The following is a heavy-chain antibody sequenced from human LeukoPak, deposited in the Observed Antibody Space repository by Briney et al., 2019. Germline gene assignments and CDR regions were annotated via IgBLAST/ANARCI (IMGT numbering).Heavy chain of an antibody. D-gene: IGHD2-21*02. J-gene: IGHJ4*02. CDR2: TYYRSKYYN. V-gene: IGHV6-1*01. CDR3: ARNYWGSGNCYYPFDY. CDR1: GDSVSSNSAA. Sequence: SQTLSLTCAISGDSVSSNSAAWDWNRQSPSRGLEWLGRTYYRSKYYNDYAVSLKSRITINPDTTKNQLSLQLNSVTHEATAIYYCARNYWGSGNCYYPFDYWGQGTLVTVSS.